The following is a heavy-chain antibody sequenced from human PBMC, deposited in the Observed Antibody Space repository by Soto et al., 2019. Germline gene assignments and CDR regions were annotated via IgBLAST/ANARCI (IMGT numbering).Heavy chain of an antibody. J-gene: IGHJ5*02. D-gene: IGHD3-10*02. Sequence: QVQLVESGGGVVQPGRSLRLSCAASGFTFRNYGMHWVRQAPGKGLEWLAVIWYDGSNKYYADSVKGRFTMSRDNSKNTLYLEMNSLRDEDTAVYYCARDVRSRRYDLWGQGTLVIVSS. V-gene: IGHV3-33*01. CDR3: ARDVRSRRYDL. CDR2: IWYDGSNK. CDR1: GFTFRNYG.